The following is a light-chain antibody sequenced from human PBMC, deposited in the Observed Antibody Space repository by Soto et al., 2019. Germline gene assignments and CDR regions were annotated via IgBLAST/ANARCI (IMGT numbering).Light chain of an antibody. CDR3: QQYGSSIT. CDR1: QSVSSN. J-gene: IGKJ5*01. V-gene: IGKV3-20*01. CDR2: GAS. Sequence: ETVLTQSPGTLSLSPGERATLSFRASQSVSSNLAWYQQKPGQAPRLLIYGASSRATGIPDRFSGSGSGTDFTLTISRLEPEDFAVYYCQQYGSSITFGQGTRLEI.